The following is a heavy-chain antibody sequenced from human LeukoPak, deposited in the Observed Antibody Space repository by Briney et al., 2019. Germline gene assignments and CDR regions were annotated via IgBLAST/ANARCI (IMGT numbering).Heavy chain of an antibody. CDR1: GFTFSNAW. CDR3: TTFPPYGSGNNFDY. J-gene: IGHJ4*02. CDR2: IKSKTDGSTT. V-gene: IGHV3-15*01. D-gene: IGHD3-10*01. Sequence: PGGSLRLSCAASGFTFSNAWMSWVRQAPGKGLEWVGRIKSKTDGSTTDYAAAVKGTFTISRDDSKNTLYLQMNSLKTEDTAVYYCTTFPPYGSGNNFDYWGQGTLVTVSS.